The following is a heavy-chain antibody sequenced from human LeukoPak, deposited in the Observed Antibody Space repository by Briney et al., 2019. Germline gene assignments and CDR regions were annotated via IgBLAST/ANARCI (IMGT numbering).Heavy chain of an antibody. CDR1: VGTLSSYA. D-gene: IGHD3-10*01. V-gene: IGHV1-69*13. CDR2: IIPIFGTA. CDR3: ARDSTVRVGELGFDY. J-gene: IGHJ4*02. Sequence: ASVKVSCKASVGTLSSYAISWVRQAPGQGLEWMGGIIPIFGTAHYAQKFQGRVTITADESTSTAYIELSSLKSEDTAVYYCARDSTVRVGELGFDYWGQGTLVAVSS.